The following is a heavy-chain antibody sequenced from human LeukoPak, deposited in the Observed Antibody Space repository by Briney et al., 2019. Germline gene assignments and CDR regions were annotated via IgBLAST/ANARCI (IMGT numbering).Heavy chain of an antibody. CDR3: TRMTTGHDY. D-gene: IGHD4-17*01. Sequence: PSETLSLTCAVSGDSFDDYYWAWVRQSPGKGLEWIGEINHSGYTNDSPSLKSRVTHSIDTSRKQFSLNLRSVTVADSGTYYCTRMTTGHDYWGQGTLVNVSS. J-gene: IGHJ4*02. CDR1: GDSFDDYY. V-gene: IGHV4-34*01. CDR2: INHSGYT.